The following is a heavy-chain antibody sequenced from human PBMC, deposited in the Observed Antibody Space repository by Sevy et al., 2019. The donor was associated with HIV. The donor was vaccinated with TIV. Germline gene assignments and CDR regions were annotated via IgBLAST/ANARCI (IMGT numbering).Heavy chain of an antibody. J-gene: IGHJ4*02. Sequence: GGSLRLSCAASGFSFSSYSMNWVRQAPGKGLEWVSYISHSSGSIYYTDTVKARFTISRDNAKNSVYLQMNSLRDEDTAVYYCAREYYYDTRGFDYWGQGSLVTVSS. V-gene: IGHV3-48*02. D-gene: IGHD3-22*01. CDR1: GFSFSSYS. CDR2: ISHSSGSI. CDR3: AREYYYDTRGFDY.